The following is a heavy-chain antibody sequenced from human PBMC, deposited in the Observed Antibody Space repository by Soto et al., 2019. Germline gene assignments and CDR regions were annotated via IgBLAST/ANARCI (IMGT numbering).Heavy chain of an antibody. V-gene: IGHV1-18*01. CDR3: ARGGYYDSSGYYADY. CDR2: ISAYSGNT. CDR1: GYTFTSYG. D-gene: IGHD3-22*01. J-gene: IGHJ4*02. Sequence: GSSVKVSCKASGYTFTSYGISWVRQAPGQGLEWMGWISAYSGNTNYAQKLQGRVTMTTDTSTSTAYMELRSLRSDDTAVYYCARGGYYDSSGYYADYWGQGTLVTVSS.